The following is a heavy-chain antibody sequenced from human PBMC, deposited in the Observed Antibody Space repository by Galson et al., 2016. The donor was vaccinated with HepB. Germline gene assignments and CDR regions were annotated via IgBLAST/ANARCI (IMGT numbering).Heavy chain of an antibody. V-gene: IGHV3-23*01. D-gene: IGHD6-19*01. CDR2: LSGSGGSK. J-gene: IGHJ3*02. CDR3: AKASAWSLPEALDM. CDR1: GFTFKNYA. Sequence: SLRLSCAPAGFTFKNYAMTWVRQAPGKGLQWVSGLSGSGGSKYYADSVKGRFTISRDNSKNTLHLQMNSLRVEDTAVYYCAKASAWSLPEALDMWGQGTMVTVSS.